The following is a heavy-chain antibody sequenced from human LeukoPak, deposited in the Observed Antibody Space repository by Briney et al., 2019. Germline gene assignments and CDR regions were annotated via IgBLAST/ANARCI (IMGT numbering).Heavy chain of an antibody. CDR2: MNPGSGNT. D-gene: IGHD3/OR15-3a*01. CDR1: GYTFTSYD. Sequence: ASVKVSCKASGYTFTSYDINWVRQTTGQGLEWTGWMNPGSGNTGYAQKFQGRVTMTRNTSISTVYMEVSGLRSEDTAVYYCTRGGIIILGVATVVDYWGQGTLVTVSS. J-gene: IGHJ4*02. V-gene: IGHV1-8*01. CDR3: TRGGIIILGVATVVDY.